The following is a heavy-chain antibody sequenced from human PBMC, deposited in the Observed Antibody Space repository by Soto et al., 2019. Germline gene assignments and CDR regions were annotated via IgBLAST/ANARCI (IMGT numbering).Heavy chain of an antibody. CDR2: ISSSSSYI. J-gene: IGHJ6*02. CDR3: ARESGVEQLVGYYYYYYGMDV. CDR1: GFTFSSYS. D-gene: IGHD6-6*01. Sequence: LRLSCAASGFTFSSYSMNWVRRAPGKGLEWVSSISSSSSYIYYADSVKGRFTISRDNAKNSLYLQMNSLRAEDTAVYYCARESGVEQLVGYYYYYYGMDVWGQGTTVTVSS. V-gene: IGHV3-21*01.